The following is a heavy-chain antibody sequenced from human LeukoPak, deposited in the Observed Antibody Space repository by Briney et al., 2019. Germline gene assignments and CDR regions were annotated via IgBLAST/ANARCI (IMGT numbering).Heavy chain of an antibody. D-gene: IGHD3-22*01. J-gene: IGHJ4*02. V-gene: IGHV4-34*01. CDR2: INHSGST. Sequence: SETLSLTCAAYGGSFSGYYWSWIRQPPGKGLEWIGEINHSGSTNYGPSLKSRVTISVDTSKNQFSLKLSSVTAADTAVYYCARPYYYDSSGPIGGFDYWGQGTLVTVSS. CDR3: ARPYYYDSSGPIGGFDY. CDR1: GGSFSGYY.